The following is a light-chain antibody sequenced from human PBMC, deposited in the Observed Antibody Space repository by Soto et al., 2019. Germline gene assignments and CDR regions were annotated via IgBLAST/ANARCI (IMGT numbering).Light chain of an antibody. CDR3: QQYGSSPYT. V-gene: IGKV3-20*01. J-gene: IGKJ2*01. CDR1: QSVRSSY. Sequence: EILLTQSPGTLSLSPGERATLSCRASQSVRSSYLAWYQQKPGQAPRLLIHGASGRATGIPDRFSGSGSGTDFTLTISRLEPEDVVVYYCQQYGSSPYTFGQGTKLEI. CDR2: GAS.